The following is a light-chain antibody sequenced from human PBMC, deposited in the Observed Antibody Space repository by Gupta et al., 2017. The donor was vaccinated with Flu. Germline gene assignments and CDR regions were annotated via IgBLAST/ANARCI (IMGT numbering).Light chain of an antibody. J-gene: IGKJ1*01. V-gene: IGKV1-8*01. CDR1: QGINSY. CDR2: VAS. CDR3: QHYYSYPRT. Sequence: GDRVTITGRASQGINSYLAWYQQKPGKAPNLLISVASTLESGVPSRFSGSGSGTDFTLTISRLQSEDFATYYCQHYYSYPRTFGQGTKVEIK.